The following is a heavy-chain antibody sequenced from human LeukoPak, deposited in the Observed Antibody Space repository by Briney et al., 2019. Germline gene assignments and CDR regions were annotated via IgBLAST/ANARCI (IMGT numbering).Heavy chain of an antibody. CDR3: ARFKEWSGYYLVSWYAFDI. V-gene: IGHV4-4*07. Sequence: NPSETLSLTCTVSGGSISSYYWSWIRQPAGKGLEWIGRIYTSGSTNYNPSLKSRVTMSVDTSKNQFSLKLSSVTAADTAVYYCARFKEWSGYYLVSWYAFDIWGQGTMVTVSS. CDR2: IYTSGST. CDR1: GGSISSYY. D-gene: IGHD3-3*01. J-gene: IGHJ3*02.